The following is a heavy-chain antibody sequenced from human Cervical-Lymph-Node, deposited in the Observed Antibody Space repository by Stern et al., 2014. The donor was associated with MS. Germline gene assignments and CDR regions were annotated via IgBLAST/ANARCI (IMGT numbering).Heavy chain of an antibody. Sequence: VQLVESGGGVVQPGRSLRLSCAASGFIFRNSGMHWVRQAPGKGLEWVAVVWQDGSNKYYADSVKGRFTISRDNSNNMVDLQMNSLRVEDMGIYYCTRDSRGYCSGGSCYQGFFDSWGRGTLVTVSS. CDR2: VWQDGSNK. CDR3: TRDSRGYCSGGSCYQGFFDS. D-gene: IGHD2-15*01. CDR1: GFIFRNSG. J-gene: IGHJ4*02. V-gene: IGHV3-33*01.